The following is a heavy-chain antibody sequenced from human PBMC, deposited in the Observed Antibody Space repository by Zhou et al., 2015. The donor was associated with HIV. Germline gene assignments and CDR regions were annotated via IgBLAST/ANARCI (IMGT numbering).Heavy chain of an antibody. Sequence: EVQLVESGGGLIQPGGSLRLSCAASGFTVSSNYMSWVRQAPGKGLEWVSVIYSGGSTYYAESVRGRFAISRDNSKNTLSLQMSSLRAEDTAIYYCAKATLVSCSGVTCYPLDYWGQGTLVTVSS. V-gene: IGHV3-53*01. CDR2: IYSGGST. D-gene: IGHD2-15*01. CDR3: AKATLVSCSGVTCYPLDY. CDR1: GFTVSSNY. J-gene: IGHJ4*02.